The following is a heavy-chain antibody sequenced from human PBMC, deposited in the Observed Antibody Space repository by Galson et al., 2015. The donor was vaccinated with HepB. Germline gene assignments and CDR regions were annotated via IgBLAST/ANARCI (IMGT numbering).Heavy chain of an antibody. Sequence: SLRLSCAASGFTFSSYAMHWVRQAPGKGLEWVAVISYDGSNKYYADSVKGRFTISRDNSKNTLYLQMNSLRAEDTAVYYCARERDIVVVPAAMGGIGDNWFDPWGQGTLVTVSS. J-gene: IGHJ5*02. D-gene: IGHD2-2*01. CDR3: ARERDIVVVPAAMGGIGDNWFDP. V-gene: IGHV3-30-3*01. CDR2: ISYDGSNK. CDR1: GFTFSSYA.